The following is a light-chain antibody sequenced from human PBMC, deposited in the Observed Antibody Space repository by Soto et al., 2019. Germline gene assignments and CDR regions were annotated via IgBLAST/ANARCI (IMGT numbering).Light chain of an antibody. Sequence: QSALTQPASVSGSPGQSITISCTGTSSDFGSYNSVSWHQQYPGQAPKLMIYDVTHRASGVPDRFSASKSGNTASLTISGLQAGDEADYYCSSYRSSSTYVFGTGTKLTVL. J-gene: IGLJ1*01. CDR3: SSYRSSSTYV. CDR1: SSDFGSYNS. CDR2: DVT. V-gene: IGLV2-14*01.